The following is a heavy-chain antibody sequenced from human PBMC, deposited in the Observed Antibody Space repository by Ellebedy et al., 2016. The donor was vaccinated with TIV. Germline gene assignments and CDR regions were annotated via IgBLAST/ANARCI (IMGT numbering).Heavy chain of an antibody. CDR3: AKFPSVTTPGVDF. CDR2: IGGSGGSA. Sequence: PGGSLRLSCAASGFTFSTYALTWVRQAPGRGLEWVSDIGGSGGSANYADSVRGRFTISRDNSKSTLFLYMNNLRAEDTAVYYCAKFPSVTTPGVDFWGQGTLVTVSS. J-gene: IGHJ4*02. V-gene: IGHV3-23*01. CDR1: GFTFSTYA. D-gene: IGHD4-17*01.